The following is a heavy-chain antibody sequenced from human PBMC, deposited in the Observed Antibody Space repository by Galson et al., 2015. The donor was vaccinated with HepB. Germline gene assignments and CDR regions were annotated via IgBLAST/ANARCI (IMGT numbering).Heavy chain of an antibody. J-gene: IGHJ4*02. Sequence: QSGAEVKKPGESLKISCTGSGNSFSIYWIAWVRQMPGKGLEWMGIIYPGDTYTRYSPSFQGQVTISAVKSINTAYLQWSSLKASDTAMYYCASGHGTEYNSDYWGQGTLVTVSS. D-gene: IGHD1-14*01. V-gene: IGHV5-51*01. CDR2: IYPGDTYT. CDR1: GNSFSIYW. CDR3: ASGHGTEYNSDY.